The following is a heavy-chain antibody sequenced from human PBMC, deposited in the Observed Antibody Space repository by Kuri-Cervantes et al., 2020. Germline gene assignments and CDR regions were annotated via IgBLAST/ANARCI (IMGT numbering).Heavy chain of an antibody. V-gene: IGHV4-59*13. J-gene: IGHJ5*02. CDR3: ARVESLSRFDP. CDR2: IYYSGST. CDR1: GGSISSYY. Sequence: SETLSLTCTVSGGSISSYYWNWIRQPPGKGLEWIGYIYYSGSTNYNPSLKSRVTISVDTSKNQFSLKLTSVTAADTAVYYCARVESLSRFDPWGQGTLVTVSS.